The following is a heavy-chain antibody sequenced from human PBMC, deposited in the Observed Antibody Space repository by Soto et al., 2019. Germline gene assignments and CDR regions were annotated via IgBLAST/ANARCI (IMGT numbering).Heavy chain of an antibody. D-gene: IGHD2-15*01. CDR1: GGSVSSGSYY. CDR3: ARGIGDCSGGSCYRNFFDY. J-gene: IGHJ4*02. CDR2: IYYSGST. V-gene: IGHV4-61*01. Sequence: ASETLSLTCTVSGGSVSSGSYYWSWVRQPPGKGLEWIGYIYYSGSTNYNPSLKSRVTISVDTSKNQFSLKLSSVTAADTAVYYCARGIGDCSGGSCYRNFFDYWGQGTLVTVSS.